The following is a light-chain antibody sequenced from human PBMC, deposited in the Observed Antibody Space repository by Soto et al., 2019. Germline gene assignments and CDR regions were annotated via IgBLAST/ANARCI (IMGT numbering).Light chain of an antibody. Sequence: DFQVTLAPSSLCGSVRDRVTLSCRARQSNTSRMAWYQKKQRKXXKXQIYKASTLESGGPSRFSANESGTESTLTISSLQPHAVHTSYYQQHNNYSVTFGGGTRVDI. J-gene: IGKJ4*01. V-gene: IGKV1-5*03. CDR3: QQHNNYSVT. CDR1: QSNTSR. CDR2: KAS.